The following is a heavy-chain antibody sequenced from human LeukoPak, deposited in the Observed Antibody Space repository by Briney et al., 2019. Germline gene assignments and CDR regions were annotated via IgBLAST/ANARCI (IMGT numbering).Heavy chain of an antibody. D-gene: IGHD2-2*01. CDR1: GGTFGSYA. Sequence: ASVKVSCKASGGTFGSYAISWVRQAPGQGLEWMGRIIPILGIANYAQKFQGRVTITADKSTSTAYMELSSLRSEDTAVYYCAREGKYCSSTSCYYERENWFDPWGQGTLVTVSS. CDR2: IIPILGIA. J-gene: IGHJ5*02. V-gene: IGHV1-69*04. CDR3: AREGKYCSSTSCYYERENWFDP.